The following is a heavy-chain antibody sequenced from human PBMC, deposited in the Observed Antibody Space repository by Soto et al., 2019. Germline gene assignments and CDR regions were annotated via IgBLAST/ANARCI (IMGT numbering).Heavy chain of an antibody. Sequence: ASLKVSCKSSGYTFTSYGISWVRQAPGQGLEWMGWISAYNGNTNYAQKLQGRVTMTTDTSTSTAYMELRSLRSDDTAVYYCARESIAVALYDYWGQGTLVTVSS. V-gene: IGHV1-18*01. J-gene: IGHJ4*02. CDR1: GYTFTSYG. D-gene: IGHD6-19*01. CDR2: ISAYNGNT. CDR3: ARESIAVALYDY.